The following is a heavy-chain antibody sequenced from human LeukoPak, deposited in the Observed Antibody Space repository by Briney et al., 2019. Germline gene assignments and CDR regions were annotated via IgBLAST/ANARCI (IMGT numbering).Heavy chain of an antibody. V-gene: IGHV1-24*01. CDR3: ATVPYYYGSGSSQFDY. CDR1: GYTLTELS. Sequence: APVKVSCKVSGYTLTELSMHWVRQAPGKGLEWMGGFDPEDGETIYAQKFQGRVTMTEDTSTDTAYMELSSLRSEDTAVYYCATVPYYYGSGSSQFDYWGQGTLVTVSS. J-gene: IGHJ4*02. CDR2: FDPEDGET. D-gene: IGHD3-10*01.